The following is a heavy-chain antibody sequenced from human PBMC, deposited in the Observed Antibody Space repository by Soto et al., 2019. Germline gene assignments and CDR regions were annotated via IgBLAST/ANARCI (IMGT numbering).Heavy chain of an antibody. Sequence: SETLSLTCTVTGESISSISYYWVWIRQPPGKGLEWIGSIYYSGSTYNNPSLRSRVSMSIDTSKDQFSLKLKSVPAADTALYLCARQRTSVVTPAYFDVWGPG. CDR2: IYYSGST. J-gene: IGHJ4*02. D-gene: IGHD2-21*02. V-gene: IGHV4-39*01. CDR3: ARQRTSVVTPAYFDV. CDR1: GESISSISYY.